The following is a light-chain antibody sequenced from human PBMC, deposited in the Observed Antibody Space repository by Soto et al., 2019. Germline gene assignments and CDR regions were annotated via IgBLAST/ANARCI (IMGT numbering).Light chain of an antibody. CDR3: SSSTSSSNWV. CDR2: EVS. CDR1: SSDVGGYNY. Sequence: QSVLTQPASVSGSPGQSITISCTGTSSDVGGYNYVSWYQQHPGKAPKLMIYEVSNRPSGVSNRFSGCKSGNTASLTISGLQAEDGADYYCSSSTSSSNWVYGGG. V-gene: IGLV2-14*01. J-gene: IGLJ3*02.